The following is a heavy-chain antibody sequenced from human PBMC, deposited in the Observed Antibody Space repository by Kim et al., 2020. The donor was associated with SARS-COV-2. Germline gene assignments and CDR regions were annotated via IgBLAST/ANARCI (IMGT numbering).Heavy chain of an antibody. CDR3: ARGGGLWFGESDAFDI. Sequence: GGSLRLSCAASGFTFSSYDMHWVRQATGKGLEWVSAIGTAGDTYYPGSVKGRFTISRENAKNSLYLQMNSLRAGDTAVYYCARGGGLWFGESDAFDIWGQGTMVTVSS. CDR1: GFTFSSYD. D-gene: IGHD3-10*01. CDR2: IGTAGDT. J-gene: IGHJ3*02. V-gene: IGHV3-13*04.